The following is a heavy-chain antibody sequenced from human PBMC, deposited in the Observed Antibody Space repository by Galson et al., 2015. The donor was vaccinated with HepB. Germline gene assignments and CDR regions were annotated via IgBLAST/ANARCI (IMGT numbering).Heavy chain of an antibody. J-gene: IGHJ5*02. D-gene: IGHD3-3*01. Sequence: ETLSLTCAVYGGSFSGYYWSWIRQPPGKGLEWIGEINHSGSTNYNPSLKSRVTISVDTSKNQFSLKLSSVTAADTAVYYCARALRFLEWLPPGVRSPPLQKNWFDPWGQGTLVTVSS. CDR1: GGSFSGYY. CDR3: ARALRFLEWLPPGVRSPPLQKNWFDP. CDR2: INHSGST. V-gene: IGHV4-34*01.